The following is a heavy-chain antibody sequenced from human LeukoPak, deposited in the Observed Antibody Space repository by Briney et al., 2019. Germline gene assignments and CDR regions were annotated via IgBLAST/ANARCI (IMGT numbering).Heavy chain of an antibody. V-gene: IGHV3-23*01. CDR1: GFTFSSYA. CDR3: AKDGTYYDSSGYYY. J-gene: IGHJ4*02. CDR2: ISGSGGST. Sequence: GGSLRLSCAASGFTFSSYAMSWVRQAPGKGLEWVSAISGSGGSTYYADSVKGRFTISRDNSKSTLYLQMNSLRAEDTAVYYCAKDGTYYDSSGYYYWGQGTLVTVSS. D-gene: IGHD3-22*01.